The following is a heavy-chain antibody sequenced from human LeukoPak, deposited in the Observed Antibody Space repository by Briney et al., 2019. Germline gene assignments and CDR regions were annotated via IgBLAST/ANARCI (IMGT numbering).Heavy chain of an antibody. Sequence: PSETLSLTCAVYGGSFSGYYWSWIRQPPGKGLVWIGEINHSGSTNYNPSLKSRVTISVDTSKNQFSLKLSSVTATDTAVYYCARDRSSTSCCSFDYWGQGTLVTVSS. CDR3: ARDRSSTSCCSFDY. J-gene: IGHJ4*02. D-gene: IGHD2-2*01. CDR1: GGSFSGYY. V-gene: IGHV4-34*01. CDR2: INHSGST.